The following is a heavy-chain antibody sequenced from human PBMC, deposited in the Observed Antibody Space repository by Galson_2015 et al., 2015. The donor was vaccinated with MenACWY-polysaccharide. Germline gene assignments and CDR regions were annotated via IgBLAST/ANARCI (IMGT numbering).Heavy chain of an antibody. Sequence: SLRLSCAAAGFTFNIHTMHWVRQAPGKGLEWVALISSDGDDTYYADSVKGRFTISRDNHKNMVFLEMNSLRAEDTAVYYCVIEWGGGNGWYWFDLWGQGTRVTVSS. J-gene: IGHJ5*02. V-gene: IGHV3-30*04. D-gene: IGHD2-8*01. CDR2: ISSDGDDT. CDR1: GFTFNIHT. CDR3: VIEWGGGNGWYWFDL.